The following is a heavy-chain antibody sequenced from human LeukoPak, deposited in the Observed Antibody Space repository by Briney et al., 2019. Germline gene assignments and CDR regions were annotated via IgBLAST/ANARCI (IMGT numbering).Heavy chain of an antibody. J-gene: IGHJ4*02. D-gene: IGHD2-2*01. CDR1: GYTFTSYY. CDR3: AREGLSCSSTSCYLDY. CDR2: INPSGGST. V-gene: IGHV1-46*03. Sequence: ASVKVSCKVSGYTFTSYYMHWVRQAPGQGLEWMGIINPSGGSTSYAQKFQGRVTMTRDTSTSTVYMELSSLRSEDTAVYYCAREGLSCSSTSCYLDYWGQGTLVTVSS.